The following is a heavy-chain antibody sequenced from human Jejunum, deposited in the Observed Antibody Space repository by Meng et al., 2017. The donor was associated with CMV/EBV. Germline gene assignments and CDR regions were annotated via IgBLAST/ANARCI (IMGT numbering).Heavy chain of an antibody. CDR1: GFPFRPYP. CDR2: IPSSSTYI. CDR3: ARDYRRGDGSG. J-gene: IGHJ4*02. Sequence: AASGFPFRPYPMTWVRRAPGKGLEWFSSIPSSSTYIYYADSAKGRFTISRDNAKNSLYLQMNSLRADDTAVYYCARDYRRGDGSGWGQGTLVTVSS. V-gene: IGHV3-21*01. D-gene: IGHD2-21*02.